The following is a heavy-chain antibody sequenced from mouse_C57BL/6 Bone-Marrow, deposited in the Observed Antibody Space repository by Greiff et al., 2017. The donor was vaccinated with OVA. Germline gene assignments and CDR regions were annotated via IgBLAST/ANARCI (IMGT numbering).Heavy chain of an antibody. Sequence: EVKLEESGGDLVKPGGSLKLSCAASGFTFSSYGMSWVRQTPDKRLEWVATISSGGSYTYYPDSVKGRFTISRDNAKNTLYLQMSSLKSEDTAMYYCARHGTGPWFAYWGQGTLVTVSA. CDR2: ISSGGSYT. CDR1: GFTFSSYG. CDR3: ARHGTGPWFAY. J-gene: IGHJ3*01. V-gene: IGHV5-6*02. D-gene: IGHD4-1*01.